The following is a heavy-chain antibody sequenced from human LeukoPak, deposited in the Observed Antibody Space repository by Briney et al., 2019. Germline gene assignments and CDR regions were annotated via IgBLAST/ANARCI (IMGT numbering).Heavy chain of an antibody. J-gene: IGHJ4*02. CDR1: GLTFSSSA. V-gene: IGHV3-23*01. CDR3: AKGGRGDIHKRDYFDS. Sequence: PGGSLRLSCTSSGLTFSSSAMSWVRQAQGRGLEWVSAISGSSDSTYHADSVKGRFTISRDTSTNTLYLQMNALQADDTAVYYCAKGGRGDIHKRDYFDSWGQGTLVTVSS. D-gene: IGHD2-15*01. CDR2: ISGSSDST.